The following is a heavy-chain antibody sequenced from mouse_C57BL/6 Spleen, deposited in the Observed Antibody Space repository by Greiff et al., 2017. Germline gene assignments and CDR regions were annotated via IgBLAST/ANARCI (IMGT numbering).Heavy chain of an antibody. D-gene: IGHD2-10*01. CDR2: IRYDGSN. J-gene: IGHJ1*03. Sequence: EVQLQESGPGLVKPSQSLSLTCSVTGYSITSGYYWNWIRQFPGNKLEWMGYIRYDGSNNYNPSLKNRISITRDTSKNQFFLKLNSVTTEDTATYYCARDTYYGSNDGYFDVWGTGTTVTVSS. V-gene: IGHV3-6*01. CDR3: ARDTYYGSNDGYFDV. CDR1: GYSITSGYY.